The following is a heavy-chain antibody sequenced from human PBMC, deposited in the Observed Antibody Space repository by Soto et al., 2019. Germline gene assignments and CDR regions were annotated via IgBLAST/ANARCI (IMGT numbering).Heavy chain of an antibody. Sequence: GGSLRLSCTASGFTFGDYAMSWFRQAPGKGLEWVGFIRSKAYGGTTEYAASVKGRFTISRDDSKSIAYLQMNSLKTEDTAVYYCTSTSQGYYDFWSGYPPIDYWGQGTLVTVSS. CDR3: TSTSQGYYDFWSGYPPIDY. J-gene: IGHJ4*02. CDR2: IRSKAYGGTT. D-gene: IGHD3-3*01. CDR1: GFTFGDYA. V-gene: IGHV3-49*03.